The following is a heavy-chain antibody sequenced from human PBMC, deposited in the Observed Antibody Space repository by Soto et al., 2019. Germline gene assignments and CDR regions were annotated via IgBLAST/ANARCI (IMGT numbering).Heavy chain of an antibody. J-gene: IGHJ2*01. V-gene: IGHV1-69*02. CDR2: IIPILGIA. CDR3: ARTQRETYCSSTSGYDYWYFDL. D-gene: IGHD2-2*01. CDR1: GGTFSSYT. Sequence: QVQLVQSGAEVKKPGSSVKVSCKASGGTFSSYTIRWVRQAPGKGLEWMGRIIPILGIANYAQKFQGTVTITADKTKSTAYRELSSLRSEDTAVYYCARTQRETYCSSTSGYDYWYFDLWGRGTLVTVSS.